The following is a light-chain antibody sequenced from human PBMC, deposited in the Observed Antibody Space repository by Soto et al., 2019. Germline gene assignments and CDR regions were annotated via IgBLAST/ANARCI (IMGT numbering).Light chain of an antibody. CDR3: QQYDNSPIT. J-gene: IGKJ5*01. V-gene: IGKV3-20*01. CDR2: GVS. CDR1: QTVNANF. Sequence: IALNQSPGTLSFPPGERATLYYRSSQTVNANFLAWYQQKPGQAPRLLIYGVSNRAPGIPDRFSGTGSETDFTLTISRLEREDFAVYYCQQYDNSPITFGQGTRLAIK.